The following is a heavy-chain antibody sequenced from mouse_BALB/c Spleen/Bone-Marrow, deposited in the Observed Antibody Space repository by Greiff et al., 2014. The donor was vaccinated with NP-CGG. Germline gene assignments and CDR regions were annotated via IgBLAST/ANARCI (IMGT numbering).Heavy chain of an antibody. CDR1: GYTFTEYT. CDR2: INPNNGGT. J-gene: IGHJ2*01. D-gene: IGHD2-3*01. CDR3: ARGWLLRHYFDY. V-gene: IGHV1-18*01. Sequence: EVQLQESGPELVKPGASVKISCKTSGYTFTEYTMHWVKQSHVKSLEWIGGINPNNGGTSYNQKFKDKATWTVDKSSSTAYMELRSLTSEDSAAYYCARGWLLRHYFDYWGQGTTLTVSS.